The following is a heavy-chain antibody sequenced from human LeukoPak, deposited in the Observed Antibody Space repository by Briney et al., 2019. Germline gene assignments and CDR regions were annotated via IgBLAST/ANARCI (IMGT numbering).Heavy chain of an antibody. CDR3: ANYDFWSGHGGGY. J-gene: IGHJ4*02. Sequence: KPSETLSLTCTVSGYPISSGYYWGWIRQPPGKGLEWIGSIYHSGSTYYNPSLKSRVTISVDTSKNQFSLKLSSVTAADTAVYYCANYDFWSGHGGGYWGQGTLVTVSS. D-gene: IGHD3-3*01. CDR1: GYPISSGYY. V-gene: IGHV4-38-2*02. CDR2: IYHSGST.